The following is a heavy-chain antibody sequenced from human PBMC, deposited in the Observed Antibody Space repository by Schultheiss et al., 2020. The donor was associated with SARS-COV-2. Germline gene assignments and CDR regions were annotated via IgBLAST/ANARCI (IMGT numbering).Heavy chain of an antibody. Sequence: GESLKISCAASGFTFSNAWMNWVRQAPGKGLEWVGRIKSKTDGGTTDYAAPVKGRFTISRDDSKNTLYLQMNSLKTEDTAVYYCTAYYDSSGYYWDYWGQGTLVTVSS. CDR3: TAYYDSSGYYWDY. J-gene: IGHJ4*02. D-gene: IGHD3-22*01. V-gene: IGHV3-15*07. CDR1: GFTFSNAW. CDR2: IKSKTDGGTT.